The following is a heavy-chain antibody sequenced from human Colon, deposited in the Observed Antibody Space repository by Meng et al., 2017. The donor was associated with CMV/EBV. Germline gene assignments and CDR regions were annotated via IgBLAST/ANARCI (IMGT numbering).Heavy chain of an antibody. CDR2: INPNSGGT. D-gene: IGHD3-22*01. CDR3: ATVSSGYYLYFQH. J-gene: IGHJ1*01. Sequence: QCGGWVKKPGASVKVSCKASGYTFTGNYMHWVRQAPGQGLEWMGWINPNSGGTNYAQKFQGRVTMTRDTSISTAYMELSRLRSDDTAVYYCATVSSGYYLYFQHWGQGTLVTVSS. V-gene: IGHV1-2*02. CDR1: GYTFTGNY.